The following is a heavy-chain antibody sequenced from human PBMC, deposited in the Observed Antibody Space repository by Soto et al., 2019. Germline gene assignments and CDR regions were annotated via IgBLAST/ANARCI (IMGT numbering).Heavy chain of an antibody. CDR3: ARDSAGTTVTTSDY. D-gene: IGHD4-17*01. CDR1: GYTFTSYG. V-gene: IGHV1-18*04. J-gene: IGHJ4*02. Sequence: GASVKVSCKXSGYTFTSYGISWVRQAPGQGLEWMGWISAYNGNTNYAQKLQGRVTMTTDTSTSTAYMELRSLRSDDTAVYYCARDSAGTTVTTSDYWGQGTLVTVSS. CDR2: ISAYNGNT.